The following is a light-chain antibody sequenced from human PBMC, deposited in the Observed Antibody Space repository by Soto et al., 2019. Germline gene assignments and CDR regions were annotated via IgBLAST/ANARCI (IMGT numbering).Light chain of an antibody. Sequence: QSALTQPPSASGSPGQSVAISCTGTSSDVGGYNYVSWYQQHPGKAPKLMIYEVNKRPSGVPDRFSGPKSGNTASLTVSGLQAEDEADYYCSSYAGSSNVFGTGPRSPS. CDR1: SSDVGGYNY. J-gene: IGLJ1*01. V-gene: IGLV2-8*01. CDR2: EVN. CDR3: SSYAGSSNV.